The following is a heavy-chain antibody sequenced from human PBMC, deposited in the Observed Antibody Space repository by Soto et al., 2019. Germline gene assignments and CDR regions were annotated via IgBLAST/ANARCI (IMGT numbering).Heavy chain of an antibody. Sequence: SETLSLTCTVSGGSISSGGYYWSWIRQHPGKGLEWIGYIHYSGSTYYNPSLKSRVTISVDTSKNQFSLKLSSVTAADTAVYYCARAEYCGGDCYPYYFDYWGQGTLVTVSS. CDR1: GGSISSGGYY. V-gene: IGHV4-31*03. CDR2: IHYSGST. CDR3: ARAEYCGGDCYPYYFDY. J-gene: IGHJ4*02. D-gene: IGHD2-21*01.